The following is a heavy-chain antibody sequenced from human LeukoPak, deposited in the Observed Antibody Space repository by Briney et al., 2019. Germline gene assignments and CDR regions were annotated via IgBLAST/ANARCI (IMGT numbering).Heavy chain of an antibody. J-gene: IGHJ5*02. V-gene: IGHV4-4*07. Sequence: SETLSLTCTVSGGSISSYYWSWIRQPAGKGLEWIGRIYTSGSTNYNPSLKSRVTMSVDTSKNQFSLKLSSVTAADTAVYYCARGVSSSPSLDWFDPWAREPWSPSPQ. CDR3: ARGVSSSPSLDWFDP. D-gene: IGHD6-6*01. CDR1: GGSISSYY. CDR2: IYTSGST.